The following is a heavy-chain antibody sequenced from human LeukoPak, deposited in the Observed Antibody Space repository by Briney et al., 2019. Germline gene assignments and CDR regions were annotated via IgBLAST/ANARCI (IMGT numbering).Heavy chain of an antibody. J-gene: IGHJ3*02. CDR2: ISYIGST. V-gene: IGHV4-59*11. CDR3: ARDPTTVTKGLDI. CDR1: GGSLSTHY. D-gene: IGHD4-17*01. Sequence: SETLSLTCTVSGGSLSTHYWSWIRQPPGKGLEGIGYISYIGSTNYNPSLKSRVTISVDTSKNQFSLKLSSVTAADAAVYFCARDPTTVTKGLDIWGQGTMVTVSS.